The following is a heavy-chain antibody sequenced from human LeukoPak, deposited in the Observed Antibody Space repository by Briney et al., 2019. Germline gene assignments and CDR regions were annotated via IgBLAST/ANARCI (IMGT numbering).Heavy chain of an antibody. Sequence: PGGSLRLSCAASGFTVSSNYMSWVRQAPGKGLEWVSVIYSGGSTYYADSVKGRFTISRDNAKNSLYLQMNSLRAEDTAVYYCALNYYYGMDVWGQGTTVTVSS. CDR1: GFTVSSNY. CDR2: IYSGGST. J-gene: IGHJ6*02. V-gene: IGHV3-53*01. CDR3: ALNYYYGMDV.